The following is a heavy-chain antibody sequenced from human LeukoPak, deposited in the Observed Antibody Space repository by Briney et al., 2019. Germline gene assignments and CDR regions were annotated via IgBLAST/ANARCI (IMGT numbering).Heavy chain of an antibody. Sequence: VKRGGSLRLSCAASGFTFSSYSMNWVRQAPGKGLEWVSSISSSSSYIYYADSVKGRFTISRDNAKNSLYLQMNSLRAEDTAVYYCASTPRIYGGNLAGYFQHWGQGTLVTVSS. J-gene: IGHJ1*01. CDR3: ASTPRIYGGNLAGYFQH. CDR2: ISSSSSYI. D-gene: IGHD4-23*01. V-gene: IGHV3-21*04. CDR1: GFTFSSYS.